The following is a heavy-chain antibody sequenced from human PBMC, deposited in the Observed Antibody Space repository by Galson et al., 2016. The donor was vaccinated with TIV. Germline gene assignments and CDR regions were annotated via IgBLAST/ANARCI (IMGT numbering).Heavy chain of an antibody. V-gene: IGHV3-23*01. CDR3: AKVPRIVLPIGDSYYCDY. CDR1: GFTFSSYA. CDR2: ISGYGGTT. J-gene: IGHJ4*02. D-gene: IGHD2-21*01. Sequence: SLRLSCAASGFTFSSYAMSWVRQAPGKGLEWVSGISGYGGTTHYADSVKGRFTISRDNSKSTLYLQMKSLRAEDTAVYYCAKVPRIVLPIGDSYYCDYWGQGTLVTVSS.